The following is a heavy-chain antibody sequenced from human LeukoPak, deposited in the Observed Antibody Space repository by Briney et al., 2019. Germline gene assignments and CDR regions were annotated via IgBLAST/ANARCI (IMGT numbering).Heavy chain of an antibody. V-gene: IGHV1-69*04. CDR3: AGDYYYDSSGYYDRARPFDY. CDR1: GGTFSSYT. J-gene: IGHJ4*02. Sequence: SVKVSCKASGGTFSSYTISWVRQAPGQGLEWMGRIIPILGIANYAQKFQGRVTITADKSTSTAYMELSSLRSEDTAVYYCAGDYYYDSSGYYDRARPFDYWGQGTLVTVSS. CDR2: IIPILGIA. D-gene: IGHD3-22*01.